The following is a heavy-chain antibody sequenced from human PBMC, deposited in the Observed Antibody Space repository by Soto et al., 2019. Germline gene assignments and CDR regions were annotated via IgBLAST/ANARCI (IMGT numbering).Heavy chain of an antibody. CDR1: GSSVSSGLYY. CDR3: ARTPGDGYNWYFDY. Sequence: PSETLSLTCTVSGSSVSSGLYYWSWIRQSPGKGLEWIGYIYYTGTTNRNPSLRSRVSMSIDTSKNQFCLKLNSVTAADTAVYYCARTPGDGYNWYFDYWGQGTLVTVSS. D-gene: IGHD5-12*01. CDR2: IYYTGTT. V-gene: IGHV4-61*01. J-gene: IGHJ4*02.